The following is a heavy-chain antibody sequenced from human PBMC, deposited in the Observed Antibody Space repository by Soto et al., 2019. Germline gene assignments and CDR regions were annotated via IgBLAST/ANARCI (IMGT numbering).Heavy chain of an antibody. CDR3: AKDRHGYCSSTSCLDSAIAPPWFGP. CDR1: GFTFSSYA. V-gene: IGHV3-23*01. D-gene: IGHD2-2*03. Sequence: GGSLRLSCAASGFTFSSYAMSWVRQAPGKGLEWVSAISGSGGSTYYADSVKGRFTISRDNSKNTLYLQISRRRAEDTALNYCAKDRHGYCSSTSCLDSAIAPPWFGPWGQGTRVTVSS. CDR2: ISGSGGST. J-gene: IGHJ5*02.